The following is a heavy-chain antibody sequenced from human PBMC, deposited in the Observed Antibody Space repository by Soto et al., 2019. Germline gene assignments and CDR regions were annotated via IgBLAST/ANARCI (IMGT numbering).Heavy chain of an antibody. Sequence: GASVKVSYKASGYTFTSYGISWVRQAPGQGLEWMGWISAYNGNTNYAQKLQGRVTMTTDTSTSTAYMELRSLRSDDTAVYYCATSDDFWRFAYRGQRTLVTVSS. CDR1: GYTFTSYG. V-gene: IGHV1-18*04. CDR2: ISAYNGNT. J-gene: IGHJ4*02. CDR3: ATSDDFWRFAY. D-gene: IGHD3-3*01.